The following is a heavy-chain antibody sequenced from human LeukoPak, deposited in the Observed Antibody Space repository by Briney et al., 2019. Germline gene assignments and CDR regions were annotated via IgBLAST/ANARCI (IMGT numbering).Heavy chain of an antibody. Sequence: SETLSLTCAVYGGSFSGYYWSWIRQPPGKGLEWIGEINHSGRTNYNPSLKSRVTISVDTSKNQFSLTLSSVTAADTAVYYCARGGDSGSYLDYWGQGTLVTVSS. D-gene: IGHD1-26*01. J-gene: IGHJ4*02. CDR3: ARGGDSGSYLDY. CDR2: INHSGRT. CDR1: GGSFSGYY. V-gene: IGHV4-34*01.